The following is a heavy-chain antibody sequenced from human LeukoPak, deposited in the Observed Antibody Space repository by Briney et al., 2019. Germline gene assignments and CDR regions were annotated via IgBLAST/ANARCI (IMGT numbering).Heavy chain of an antibody. J-gene: IGHJ4*02. V-gene: IGHV3-74*01. CDR3: VGTIASRGSEY. CDR1: GFTFSSYW. Sequence: GGSLRLSCAVSGFTFSSYWMHWVRQAPGKGLVWVSSIDRDGSRINYADSVKGRFTISRDNAKNTVYLQMNNLRVDDTAMYYCVGTIASRGSEYWGQGALVTVSS. D-gene: IGHD6-6*01. CDR2: IDRDGSRI.